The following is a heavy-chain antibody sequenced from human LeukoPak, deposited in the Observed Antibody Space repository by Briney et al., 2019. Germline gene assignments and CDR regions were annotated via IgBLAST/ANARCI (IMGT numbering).Heavy chain of an antibody. CDR2: INPNSGGT. D-gene: IGHD3-22*01. CDR3: ARDLGYYDRLDQFDC. J-gene: IGHJ4*02. Sequence: ASVKVSCKASGYPLTDYFVHWVRQAPGQGLEWMGWINPNSGGTNSAQQFQGRVTPTRDTSISTAYMELSRLRSDDTAVYYCARDLGYYDRLDQFDCWGQGTLVTVFS. V-gene: IGHV1-2*02. CDR1: GYPLTDYF.